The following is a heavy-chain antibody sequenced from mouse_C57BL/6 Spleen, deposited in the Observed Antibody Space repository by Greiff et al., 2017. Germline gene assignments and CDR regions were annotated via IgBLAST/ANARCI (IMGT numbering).Heavy chain of an antibody. J-gene: IGHJ2*01. D-gene: IGHD1-1*01. Sequence: QVQLQQPGAELVRPGSSVKLSCKASGYTFTSYWMHWVKQRPIQGLEWIGNIDPSDSETHYNQKFKDKATLTVDKSSSTAYLQLSSLTSEDSAVYYCATSYYYGSSSYYFDYWGQGTTLTVSS. CDR1: GYTFTSYW. CDR3: ATSYYYGSSSYYFDY. CDR2: IDPSDSET. V-gene: IGHV1-52*01.